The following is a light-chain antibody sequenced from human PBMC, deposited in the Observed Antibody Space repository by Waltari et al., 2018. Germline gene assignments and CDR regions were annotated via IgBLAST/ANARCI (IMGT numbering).Light chain of an antibody. CDR2: GAS. CDR3: QQYDKWLRYS. J-gene: IGKJ2*01. Sequence: IVMTQSPATLSVSPGERATLSCRASQSISTNLAWFQEKPGQAPRLLIYGASTRATGVPARFSGSRSGTYFTLVISSLQSEDFAVYYCQQYDKWLRYSFGQGTKLEIK. CDR1: QSISTN. V-gene: IGKV3-15*01.